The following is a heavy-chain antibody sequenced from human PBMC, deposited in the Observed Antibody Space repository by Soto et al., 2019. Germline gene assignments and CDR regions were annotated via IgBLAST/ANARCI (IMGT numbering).Heavy chain of an antibody. D-gene: IGHD3-10*01. V-gene: IGHV3-23*01. CDR3: AKRYYYGSGSYPNGMDV. Sequence: ETLSLTCTVSGGSIRSYYWTWVRQAPGKGLEWVSAISGSGSSTYYADSVKGRFTISRDNSKNTLYLQMNSLRAEDTAVYYCAKRYYYGSGSYPNGMDVWGQGTTVTVSS. J-gene: IGHJ6*02. CDR1: GGSIRSYY. CDR2: ISGSGSST.